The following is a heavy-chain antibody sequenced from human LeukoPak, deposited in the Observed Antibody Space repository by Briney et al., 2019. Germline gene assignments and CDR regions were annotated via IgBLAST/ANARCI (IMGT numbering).Heavy chain of an antibody. V-gene: IGHV1-2*02. CDR3: ARGEMATIYDY. CDR1: GYTFTSQY. D-gene: IGHD5-24*01. Sequence: ASVKVSCKASGYTFTSQYVHWVRQAPGQGLEWMGWINPNSGGTNYAQKFQGRVTMTRDTSISTAYMELSRLRSDDTAVYYCARGEMATIYDYWGQGTLVTVSS. J-gene: IGHJ4*02. CDR2: INPNSGGT.